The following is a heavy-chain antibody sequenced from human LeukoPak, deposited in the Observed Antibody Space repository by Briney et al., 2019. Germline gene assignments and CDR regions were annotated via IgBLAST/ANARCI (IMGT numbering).Heavy chain of an antibody. CDR3: GTKYVVLDAFDI. D-gene: IGHD3-16*01. Sequence: ASVKVSCKASGYTFTSYDIHWVRQAPGKGLEWMGVIKPSGGGTNYARNFQGRVTMTGHTSTSTVYLELSSLRSEDTAVYFCGTKYVVLDAFDIWGQGTLVTVSS. CDR1: GYTFTSYD. J-gene: IGHJ3*02. V-gene: IGHV1-46*01. CDR2: IKPSGGGT.